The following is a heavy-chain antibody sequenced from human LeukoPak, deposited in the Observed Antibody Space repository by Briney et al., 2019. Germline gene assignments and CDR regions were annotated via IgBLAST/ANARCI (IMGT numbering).Heavy chain of an antibody. D-gene: IGHD6-6*01. V-gene: IGHV3-48*03. CDR2: ISSSGSTI. CDR1: GFTFSSYE. J-gene: IGHJ4*02. CDR3: ARGLSSSYNFDY. Sequence: PGGSLRLSCAASGFTFSSYEMNWVRQAPGKGLEWDSYISSSGSTIYYADSVKGRFTISRDNAKNSLFLQMNSLRAEDTAVYYCARGLSSSYNFDYWGQGTLVTVSS.